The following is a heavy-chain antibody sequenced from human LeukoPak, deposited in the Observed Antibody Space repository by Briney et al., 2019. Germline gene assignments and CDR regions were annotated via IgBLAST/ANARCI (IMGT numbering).Heavy chain of an antibody. CDR2: IYYSGST. V-gene: IGHV4-61*01. D-gene: IGHD2-8*01. CDR1: GGSVSSGSYY. J-gene: IGHJ6*02. Sequence: PSETLSLTCTVSGGSVSSGSYYWSWIRQPPGKGLEWIGYIYYSGSTNYNPSLKSRVTISVDTSKNQFSLKLSSVTAADTAVYYCARMAQPTQWGYYYGMDVWGQGTMVTVSS. CDR3: ARMAQPTQWGYYYGMDV.